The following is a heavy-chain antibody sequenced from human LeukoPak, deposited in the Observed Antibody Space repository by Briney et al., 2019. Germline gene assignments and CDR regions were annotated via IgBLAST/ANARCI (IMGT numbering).Heavy chain of an antibody. J-gene: IGHJ4*02. CDR2: IYYSGST. D-gene: IGHD1-26*01. CDR3: ARGGSDGRATIDFDY. CDR1: GGSISSYY. V-gene: IGHV4-59*01. Sequence: PSETLSLTCTVSGGSISSYYWSWIRQPPGKGLEWIGYIYYSGSTNYNPSLKSRVTISVDTSKNQFSLKLSSVTAADTAVYYCARGGSDGRATIDFDYWGQGTLVTVSS.